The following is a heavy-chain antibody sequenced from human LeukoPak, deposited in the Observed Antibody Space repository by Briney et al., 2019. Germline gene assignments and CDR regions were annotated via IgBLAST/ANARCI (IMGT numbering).Heavy chain of an antibody. CDR1: GFTFSSYW. Sequence: PGGSLRLSCAASGFTFSSYWMSWVRQAPGKGLEWVANIKQDGSEKYYVDSVKGRFTISRDNAKNSLYLQMNSLRAEDTAVYYCAREGYSSGWYFYYFDYWGQGTRVTVSS. D-gene: IGHD6-19*01. CDR3: AREGYSSGWYFYYFDY. CDR2: IKQDGSEK. V-gene: IGHV3-7*01. J-gene: IGHJ4*02.